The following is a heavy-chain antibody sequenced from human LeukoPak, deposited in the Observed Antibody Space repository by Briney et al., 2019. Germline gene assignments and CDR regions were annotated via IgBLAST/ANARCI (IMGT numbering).Heavy chain of an antibody. V-gene: IGHV3-30*18. J-gene: IGHJ6*02. CDR1: GFTFSSYW. CDR3: AKELYNYGDYGAEGLDV. D-gene: IGHD4-17*01. Sequence: GGSLRLSRAASGFTFSSYWMNWARQAPGKGLEWVALISYDGSSEYYAGSVKGRFTISRDNSKITVYLQMNSLKAEDTAVYYCAKELYNYGDYGAEGLDVGGQGTTVTVS. CDR2: ISYDGSSE.